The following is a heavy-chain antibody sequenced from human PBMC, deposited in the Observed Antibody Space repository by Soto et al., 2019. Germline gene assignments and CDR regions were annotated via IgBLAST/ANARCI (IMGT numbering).Heavy chain of an antibody. D-gene: IGHD3-10*01. CDR3: TTDRNRGFGEV. Sequence: GGSLRLSCAASGFIVIDAWMNWVRQAPGKGLEWVGRIKSETDGGTSDDAAPVEGRFIISRDASKNFVHLQINSLTTDDTATYYCTTDRNRGFGEVWGQGTLVTVSS. CDR2: IKSETDGGTS. J-gene: IGHJ4*02. V-gene: IGHV3-15*07. CDR1: GFIVIDAW.